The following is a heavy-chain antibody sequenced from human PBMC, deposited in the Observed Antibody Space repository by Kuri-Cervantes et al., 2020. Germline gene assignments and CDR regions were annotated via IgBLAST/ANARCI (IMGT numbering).Heavy chain of an antibody. D-gene: IGHD1-1*01. V-gene: IGHV4-39*01. CDR2: IYYSGST. J-gene: IGHJ4*02. Sequence: SETLSLTCTASGGSISSSSYYWGWIRQPPGKGLEWIGSIYYSGSTYYNPSLKSRVTISVDTSKNQFSLKLSSVTAADTAVYYCARPNNWNDPFDYWGQGTLVTVSS. CDR1: GGSISSSSYY. CDR3: ARPNNWNDPFDY.